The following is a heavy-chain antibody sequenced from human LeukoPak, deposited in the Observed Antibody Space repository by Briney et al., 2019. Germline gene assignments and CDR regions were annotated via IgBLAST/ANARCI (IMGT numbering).Heavy chain of an antibody. Sequence: NSSETLSLTCTVSGGSISSNSYYWGWIRQPPGKGLEWIGEINHSGSTNYNPSLKSRVTISLDTSKSQFSLKVRYVTAADTAVYYCARGLNDSWTGENYWGQGTLVTVSS. CDR3: ARGLNDSWTGENY. CDR1: GGSISSNSYY. D-gene: IGHD3-3*01. CDR2: INHSGST. J-gene: IGHJ4*02. V-gene: IGHV4-39*07.